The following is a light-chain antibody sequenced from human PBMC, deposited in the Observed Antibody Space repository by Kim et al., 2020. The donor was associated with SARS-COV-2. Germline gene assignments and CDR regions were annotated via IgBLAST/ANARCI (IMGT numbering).Light chain of an antibody. CDR1: KLGDKY. CDR2: QDS. Sequence: SYEPTQPPSVSVSPGQTASITCSGDKLGDKYACWYQQKPGQSPVLVIYQDSKRPSGNHERFSGSNSGNTATLTISGTQAMDAADHYCQAWESSTVVFRGG. V-gene: IGLV3-1*01. CDR3: QAWESSTVV. J-gene: IGLJ2*01.